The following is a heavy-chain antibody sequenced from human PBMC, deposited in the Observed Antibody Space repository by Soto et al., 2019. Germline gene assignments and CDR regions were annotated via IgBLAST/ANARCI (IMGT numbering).Heavy chain of an antibody. J-gene: IGHJ4*02. V-gene: IGHV3-23*01. D-gene: IGHD3-10*01. CDR3: AKDSTTYYGYFHY. CDR2: SIGGGDTT. Sequence: EVQLLESGGGLVQPGGSLRLSCVASGFTFSTYAMSWVRQAPGKGLEWVSASIGGGDTTYYANSVKGRFTISRDNSKNMLFLQMNSLRVEDTAVYYCAKDSTTYYGYFHYWGKGTLVTVSS. CDR1: GFTFSTYA.